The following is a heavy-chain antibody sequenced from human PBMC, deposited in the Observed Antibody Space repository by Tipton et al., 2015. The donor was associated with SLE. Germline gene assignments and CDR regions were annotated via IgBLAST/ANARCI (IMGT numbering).Heavy chain of an antibody. CDR1: TGAISIYY. CDR2: IYYTGST. D-gene: IGHD1-26*01. V-gene: IGHV4-59*08. CDR3: ARHSGSPYYFDF. Sequence: TLSLTCTVSTGAISIYYRSWIRQPPGKGLEWIGYIYYTGSTHYNPSLESRVTLSVDTSKNQFSLNLASVTAADTAIYYCARHSGSPYYFDFWGQGTLVTVPS. J-gene: IGHJ4*02.